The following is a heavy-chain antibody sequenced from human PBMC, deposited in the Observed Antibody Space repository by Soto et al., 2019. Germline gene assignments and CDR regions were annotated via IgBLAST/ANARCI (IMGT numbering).Heavy chain of an antibody. J-gene: IGHJ4*02. Sequence: SVKVSCKASGGTFSSYAISWVRQAPGQGLEWMGGIIPIFGTANYAQKFQGRVTITADESTSTAYMELSSLRSEDTAVYYCASIRERLCSSSSLDYWGQGTLVTVSS. D-gene: IGHD6-6*01. CDR1: GGTFSSYA. CDR3: ASIRERLCSSSSLDY. CDR2: IIPIFGTA. V-gene: IGHV1-69*13.